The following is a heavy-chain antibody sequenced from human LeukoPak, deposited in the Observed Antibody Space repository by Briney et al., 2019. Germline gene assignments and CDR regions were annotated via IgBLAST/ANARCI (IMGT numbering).Heavy chain of an antibody. CDR3: ARDWRGTAPSYYMDV. CDR1: GGSISSYY. V-gene: IGHV4-59*12. J-gene: IGHJ6*03. Sequence: PETLSLTCTVSGGSISSYYWSWIRQPPGKGLEWIGYIYYSGSTNYNPSLKSRVTMSVDTSKNQFSLKLSSVTAADTAVYYCARDWRGTAPSYYMDVWGKGTTVTVSS. CDR2: IYYSGST. D-gene: IGHD1-1*01.